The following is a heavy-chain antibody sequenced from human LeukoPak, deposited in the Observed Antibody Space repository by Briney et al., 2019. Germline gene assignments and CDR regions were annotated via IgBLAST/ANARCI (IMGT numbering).Heavy chain of an antibody. Sequence: GGTLRLSCAASGLTFINFGMTWVRQAPGKGLEWVSAISGSAVITFYADSVKGRFTISRDNSKNTLYLQMNSLRAEDTAVYYCAKDGYGSGSYPKDAFDIWGQGTMVTVSS. V-gene: IGHV3-23*01. CDR1: GLTFINFG. D-gene: IGHD3-10*01. CDR2: ISGSAVIT. CDR3: AKDGYGSGSYPKDAFDI. J-gene: IGHJ3*02.